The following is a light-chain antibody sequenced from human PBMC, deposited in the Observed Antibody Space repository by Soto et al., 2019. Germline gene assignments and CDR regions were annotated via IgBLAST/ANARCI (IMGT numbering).Light chain of an antibody. CDR2: LGS. Sequence: DIVMTQSPLSLPVTPGEPASISCRSSQSLLHSNGYNFLDWYLQKPGQSPQLLIYLGSNRASGVPDRFSGSGSGTDFTLKISRVEAEDVGVYYCMQAQQTPPTFVQGTKVEIK. J-gene: IGKJ1*01. CDR1: QSLLHSNGYNF. CDR3: MQAQQTPPT. V-gene: IGKV2-28*01.